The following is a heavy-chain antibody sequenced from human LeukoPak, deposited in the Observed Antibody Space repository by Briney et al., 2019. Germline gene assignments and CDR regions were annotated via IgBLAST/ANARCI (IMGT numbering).Heavy chain of an antibody. CDR1: GFTFSSYG. D-gene: IGHD3-10*01. J-gene: IGHJ5*02. CDR2: IWYDGSNK. Sequence: GGSLRLSCAASGFTFSSYGMHWVRQAPGKGLEWVAVIWYDGSNKYYADSVKGRFTISRDNSKNTLYLQMNSLRAEDTAVYYCGRGRYYGSGSLWKGHNWFDPWGQGTLVTVSS. CDR3: GRGRYYGSGSLWKGHNWFDP. V-gene: IGHV3-33*08.